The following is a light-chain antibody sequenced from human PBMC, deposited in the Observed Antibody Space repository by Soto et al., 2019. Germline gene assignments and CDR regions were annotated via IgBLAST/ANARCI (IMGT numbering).Light chain of an antibody. CDR1: QDISNF. Sequence: DIQMTQSPSSLSASVGDRVTITCQASQDISNFLNWYQHKPGKAPKLLIYDASNLEAGVPSRFSGAESGTDFTFTISSLPLEDTATYYCQQCGGVHTFGGGTKVDIK. CDR3: QQCGGVHT. V-gene: IGKV1-33*01. J-gene: IGKJ4*01. CDR2: DAS.